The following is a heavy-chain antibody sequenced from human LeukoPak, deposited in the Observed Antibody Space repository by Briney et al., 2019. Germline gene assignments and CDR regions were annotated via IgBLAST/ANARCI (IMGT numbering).Heavy chain of an antibody. Sequence: PGGSLRLSCAASGFTFDDYAMHWVRQAPGKGLEWVSGISWNSGSIGYADSVKGRFTISRDNAKNSLYLQMNSLRAEDTAVYYCARARYDILTGYYVPNDYWGQGTLVTVSS. CDR3: ARARYDILTGYYVPNDY. D-gene: IGHD3-9*01. J-gene: IGHJ4*02. CDR2: ISWNSGSI. CDR1: GFTFDDYA. V-gene: IGHV3-9*01.